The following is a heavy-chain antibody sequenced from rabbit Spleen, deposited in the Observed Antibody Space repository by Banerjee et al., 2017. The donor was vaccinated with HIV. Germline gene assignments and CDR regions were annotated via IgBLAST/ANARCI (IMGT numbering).Heavy chain of an antibody. J-gene: IGHJ4*01. CDR1: GFSFSSNDY. V-gene: IGHV1S45*01. Sequence: QEQLVESGGGLVQPGGSLKLSCTASGFSFSSNDYMCWVRQAPGKGLEWISCIAGSGSGFTYSATWAKGRFTCSKTSSTTVTLQMTSLTVADTATYFCARWLYYDTGYLALWGPGTLVTVS. CDR3: ARWLYYDTGYLAL. D-gene: IGHD4-1*01. CDR2: IAGSGSGFT.